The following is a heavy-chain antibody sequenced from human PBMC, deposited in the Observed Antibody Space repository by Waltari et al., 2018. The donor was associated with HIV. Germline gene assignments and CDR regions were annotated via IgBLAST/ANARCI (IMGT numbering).Heavy chain of an antibody. CDR2: IKQDGSEK. Sequence: EVQLVESGGGLVQPGGSMRLSCAASGFTVSGDWMSLVRQAPGKGVEWVANIKQDGSEKYYVDSVKGRFTISRDNAKNSLYLQMNSLRAEDTAVYYCARDLNSYGSRYKDYWGQGTLVTVSS. D-gene: IGHD5-18*01. CDR1: GFTVSGDW. CDR3: ARDLNSYGSRYKDY. V-gene: IGHV3-7*01. J-gene: IGHJ4*02.